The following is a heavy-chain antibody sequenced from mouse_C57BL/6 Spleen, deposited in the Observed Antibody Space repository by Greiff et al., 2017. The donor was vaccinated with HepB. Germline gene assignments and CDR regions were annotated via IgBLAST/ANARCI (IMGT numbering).Heavy chain of an antibody. CDR1: GYSITSGYY. CDR2: ISYDGSN. J-gene: IGHJ3*01. V-gene: IGHV3-6*01. D-gene: IGHD1-1*01. Sequence: DVQLQESGPGLVKPSQSLSLTCSVTGYSITSGYYWNWIRQFPGNKLEWMGYISYDGSNNYNPSLKNRISITRDTSKNQFFLKLNSVTTEDTATYYCARDHVYYGSSYEFAYWGQGTLVTVSA. CDR3: ARDHVYYGSSYEFAY.